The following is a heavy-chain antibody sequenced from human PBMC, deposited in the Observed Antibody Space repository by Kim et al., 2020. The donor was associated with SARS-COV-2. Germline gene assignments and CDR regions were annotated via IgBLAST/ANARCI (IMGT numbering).Heavy chain of an antibody. V-gene: IGHV3-74*01. CDR3: SRGGALHGFDV. CDR2: IDSDGSDV. Sequence: GGSLRLSCAASGFTFRDYWIHWVRQAPGKGLVWVSRIDSDGSDVIYADSVTGRFTMSRDNARNTIYLQMNSLTADDTAVYYCSRGGALHGFDVWGRGTLV. J-gene: IGHJ3*01. D-gene: IGHD3-16*01. CDR1: GFTFRDYW.